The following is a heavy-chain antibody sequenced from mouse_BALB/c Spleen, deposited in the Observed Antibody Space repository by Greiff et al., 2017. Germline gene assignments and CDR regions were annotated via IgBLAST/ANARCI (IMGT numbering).Heavy chain of an antibody. Sequence: DVHLVESGGGLVKPGGSLKLSCAASGFTFSSYTMSWVRQTPEKRLEWVATISSGGSYTYYPDSVKGRFTISRDNAKNTLYLQMSSLKSEDTAMYYCTRDYYGSSYYFDYWGQGTTLTVSS. CDR2: ISSGGSYT. J-gene: IGHJ2*01. CDR1: GFTFSSYT. CDR3: TRDYYGSSYYFDY. D-gene: IGHD1-1*01. V-gene: IGHV5-6-4*01.